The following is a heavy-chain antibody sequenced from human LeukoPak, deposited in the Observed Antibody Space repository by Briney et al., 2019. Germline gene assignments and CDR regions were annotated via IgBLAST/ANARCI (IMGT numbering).Heavy chain of an antibody. CDR3: AREGLFFEY. D-gene: IGHD3-22*01. CDR1: GFIFSTYW. Sequence: PGGSLRLSCTASGFIFSTYWMAWVRQAPGKGQEWVANIKNDGSEKYYVDSLKGRFTISRDNAKNSLFLQMNSLRAEDTAVYYCAREGLFFEYWGRGTLVTVSS. CDR2: IKNDGSEK. J-gene: IGHJ4*02. V-gene: IGHV3-7*04.